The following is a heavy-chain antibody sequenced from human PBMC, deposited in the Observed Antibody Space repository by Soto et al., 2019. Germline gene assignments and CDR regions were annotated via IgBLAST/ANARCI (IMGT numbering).Heavy chain of an antibody. Sequence: PGESLKISCKGSGYSFTSYWISWVRQMPGKGLEWLGRIDLSYFYTNYCPSFQGHVTISVDKSISTAYLQWSSLKASDTALFYCAGGLAYCGGDCYSDAFDIWGQGTMVTVSS. J-gene: IGHJ3*02. CDR2: IDLSYFYT. CDR3: AGGLAYCGGDCYSDAFDI. V-gene: IGHV5-10-1*01. CDR1: GYSFTSYW. D-gene: IGHD2-21*02.